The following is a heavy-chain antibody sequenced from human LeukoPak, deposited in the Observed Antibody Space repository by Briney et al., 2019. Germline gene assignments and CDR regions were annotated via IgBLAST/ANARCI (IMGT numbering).Heavy chain of an antibody. J-gene: IGHJ4*02. D-gene: IGHD5-12*01. Sequence: GSVKVSCQASGYTFTSYGISWVRQAPGQGLEWMGWISAYNGNTNYAQKLQGRVTMTTDTSTSTACMELRSLRSDDTAVYYCARPSGYDWGDYFDYWGQGTLVTVSS. CDR1: GYTFTSYG. CDR2: ISAYNGNT. CDR3: ARPSGYDWGDYFDY. V-gene: IGHV1-18*01.